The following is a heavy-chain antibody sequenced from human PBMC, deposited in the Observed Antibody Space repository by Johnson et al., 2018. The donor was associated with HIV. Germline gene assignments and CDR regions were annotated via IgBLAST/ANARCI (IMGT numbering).Heavy chain of an antibody. Sequence: VQLVESGGGVVQPGRSLRLSCAASGFTLSTYWMSWVRQAPGKGLEWVANIKQDGSEKYCVDSVKGRFTISRDNAKNTLYLQMNSLRAEDTAVYYCARCDSSSPLRAFDIWGQGTMVTVSS. D-gene: IGHD6-6*01. CDR1: GFTLSTYW. CDR2: IKQDGSEK. CDR3: ARCDSSSPLRAFDI. V-gene: IGHV3-7*01. J-gene: IGHJ3*02.